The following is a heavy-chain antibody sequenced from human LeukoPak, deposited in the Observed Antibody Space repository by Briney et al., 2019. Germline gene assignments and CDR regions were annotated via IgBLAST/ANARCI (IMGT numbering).Heavy chain of an antibody. Sequence: SGPTLMKPTQTLTLTCTFSGFSLSTSGVGVGWIRQPPGKALEWLAFIYWDDDKRYSPSLKSRLTITKDTSKNQVVLTMINMDPVDTATYYCGALYTLSSAFDIWGQGTMVTVSS. CDR3: GALYTLSSAFDI. CDR2: IYWDDDK. J-gene: IGHJ3*02. D-gene: IGHD2-2*02. V-gene: IGHV2-5*02. CDR1: GFSLSTSGVG.